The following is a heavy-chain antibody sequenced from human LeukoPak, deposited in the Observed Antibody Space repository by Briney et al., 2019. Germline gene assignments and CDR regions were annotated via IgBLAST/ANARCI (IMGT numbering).Heavy chain of an antibody. V-gene: IGHV3-20*04. CDR1: GFTFDDYG. CDR3: AQDDFNPVDTAMVTMVNY. CDR2: INWNGGST. J-gene: IGHJ4*02. D-gene: IGHD5-18*01. Sequence: GGSLRLSRAAFGFTFDDYGMSWVRQAPGKGLEWVSGINWNGGSTGYADSVKGRFTISRDNSKNSLYLQMNSLRTEDTALYYCAQDDFNPVDTAMVTMVNYWGQGTLVTVSS.